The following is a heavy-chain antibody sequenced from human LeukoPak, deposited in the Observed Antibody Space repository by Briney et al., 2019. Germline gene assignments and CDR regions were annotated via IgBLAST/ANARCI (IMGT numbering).Heavy chain of an antibody. CDR2: IYHSGST. Sequence: PSETLSLTCAVSGYSISSGYYWGWLRQPPGMGLEWIGNIYHSGSTYYNPSLKSRVAISLDTSKNQFSLKLSSVTAADTAMYYCARRDQRNWFDPWGQGTLVTVSS. D-gene: IGHD2-2*01. V-gene: IGHV4-38-2*01. CDR3: ARRDQRNWFDP. J-gene: IGHJ5*02. CDR1: GYSISSGYY.